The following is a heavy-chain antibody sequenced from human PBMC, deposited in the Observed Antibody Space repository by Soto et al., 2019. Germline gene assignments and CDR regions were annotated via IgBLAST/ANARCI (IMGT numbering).Heavy chain of an antibody. CDR3: AAGGGLPRYY. D-gene: IGHD5-12*01. V-gene: IGHV4-30-2*01. CDR1: GGSISSGGYS. J-gene: IGHJ4*02. Sequence: QLQLQESGSGLVQSSQTLSLTCAVSGGSISSGGYSWSWIRQPPGKGLEWIGYIYHSGSTYYNPSLKSRVTISVDRSTNQFSLKLSSVTAADTAVYYCAAGGGLPRYYWGQGTMVTVSS. CDR2: IYHSGST.